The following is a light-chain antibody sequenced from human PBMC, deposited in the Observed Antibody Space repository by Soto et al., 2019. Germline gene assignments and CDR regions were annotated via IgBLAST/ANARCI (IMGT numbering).Light chain of an antibody. V-gene: IGKV1-39*01. CDR2: TAS. CDR1: QSISSY. CDR3: QQYYSYPRT. J-gene: IGKJ1*01. Sequence: DIQMTQSPSSLSASVGDRVTITCRASQSISSYLNWYQQKPGKAPNLLIYTASSLESGVPSRFSGSGSGTEFTLTISSLQPEDFATYYCQQYYSYPRTFGQGTKVDI.